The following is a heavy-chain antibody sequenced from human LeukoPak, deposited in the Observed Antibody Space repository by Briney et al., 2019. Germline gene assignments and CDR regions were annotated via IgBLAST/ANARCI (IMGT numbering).Heavy chain of an antibody. CDR2: IWYDGSNK. CDR3: ARDPSLRVTLDY. CDR1: GFTFSSYG. J-gene: IGHJ4*02. Sequence: GGSLRLSCAASGFTFSSYGMHWVRQAPGKGLEWVAVIWYDGSNKYYADSVKGRFTISRDNSKNMLYLEMNSLRAEDTAVYYCARDPSLRVTLDYWGQGTLVTVSS. D-gene: IGHD5/OR15-5a*01. V-gene: IGHV3-33*01.